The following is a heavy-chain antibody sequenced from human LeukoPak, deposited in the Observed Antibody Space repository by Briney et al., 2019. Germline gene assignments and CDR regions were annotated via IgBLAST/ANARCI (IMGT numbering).Heavy chain of an antibody. CDR1: GFTFSSYG. V-gene: IGHV3-30*02. D-gene: IGHD3-22*01. CDR2: IRYDGSNK. CDR3: ARVVGDSNYFDY. Sequence: GGSLRLSCAASGFTFSSYGMHWVRQAPGKGLERVAFIRYDGSNKYYADSVKGRFTISRDNSKNTLYLQMNSLRAEDTAVYYCARVVGDSNYFDYWGQGTLVTVSS. J-gene: IGHJ4*02.